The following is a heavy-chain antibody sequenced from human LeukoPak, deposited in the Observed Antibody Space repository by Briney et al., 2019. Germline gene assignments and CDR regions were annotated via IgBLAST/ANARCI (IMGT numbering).Heavy chain of an antibody. CDR2: IIPIFGTA. CDR1: GGTFSSYA. J-gene: IGHJ6*03. Sequence: SVKVSCKASGGTFSSYAISWVRQAPGQGLEWMGGIIPIFGTANYAQKFQGRVTITADKSTSTAYMELSSLRSEDTAVYYCARCGYGDYRYYYYYMDVWGKGTTVTVSS. CDR3: ARCGYGDYRYYYYYMDV. V-gene: IGHV1-69*06. D-gene: IGHD4-17*01.